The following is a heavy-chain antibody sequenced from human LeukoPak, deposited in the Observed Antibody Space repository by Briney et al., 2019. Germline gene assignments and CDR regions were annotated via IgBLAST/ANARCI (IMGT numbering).Heavy chain of an antibody. J-gene: IGHJ6*03. CDR1: GYTFTSYG. CDR2: ISAYNGNT. Sequence: ASVKVSCKASGYTFTSYGISWVRQAPGQGLEWMGWISAYNGNTNYAQKLQGRVTMTTDTSTSTAYMELRSLRSDDTAVYYCARGRPNGGSCYGWCYYYYYMDVWGKGTTVTISS. CDR3: ARGRPNGGSCYGWCYYYYYMDV. D-gene: IGHD2-15*01. V-gene: IGHV1-18*01.